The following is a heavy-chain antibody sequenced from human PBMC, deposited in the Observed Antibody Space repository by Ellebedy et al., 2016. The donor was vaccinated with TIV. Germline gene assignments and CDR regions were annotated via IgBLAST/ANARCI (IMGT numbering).Heavy chain of an antibody. CDR3: ARLWTGVSTHLDY. V-gene: IGHV4-39*07. CDR1: GGSISSSSYY. CDR2: IYYSGST. D-gene: IGHD1-1*01. J-gene: IGHJ4*02. Sequence: MPSETLSLTCTVPGGSISSSSYYWGWIRQPPGKGLEWLGSIYYSGSTYYNPSLKSRVTMTVDPSKDQFSLKLHSMTAADTALYYCARLWTGVSTHLDYWGQGTLVTVSS.